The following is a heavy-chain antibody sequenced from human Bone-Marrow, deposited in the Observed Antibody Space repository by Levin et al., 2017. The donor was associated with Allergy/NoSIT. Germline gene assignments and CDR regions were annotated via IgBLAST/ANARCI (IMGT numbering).Heavy chain of an antibody. CDR3: ARSRYGDFYFDT. D-gene: IGHD4-17*01. Sequence: SGPTLVKPPQTLTLTCTFSGFSLSPGGVGVGWIRQPPGKALEWLTLIYWNDDKRYSPSLESRLTITKDTSKNQVVLTMTNMDPVDTATYYCARSRYGDFYFDTWGQGTLVTVSS. V-gene: IGHV2-5*01. CDR2: IYWNDDK. CDR1: GFSLSPGGVG. J-gene: IGHJ4*02.